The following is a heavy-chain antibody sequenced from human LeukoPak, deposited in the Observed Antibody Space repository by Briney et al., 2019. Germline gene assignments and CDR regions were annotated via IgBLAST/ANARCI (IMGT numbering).Heavy chain of an antibody. CDR1: GFTFSSTG. J-gene: IGHJ4*02. CDR3: ARTYNPDY. CDR2: IRYDGNNK. D-gene: IGHD1-14*01. Sequence: GGSLRLSCTASGFTFSSTGMHWVRQAPGKGLEWVSYIRYDGNNKYYGDSVKGRLTVSRDNSKNTLYLQLNSLRVEDTAVYYCARTYNPDYWGQGTLVTVSS. V-gene: IGHV3-30*02.